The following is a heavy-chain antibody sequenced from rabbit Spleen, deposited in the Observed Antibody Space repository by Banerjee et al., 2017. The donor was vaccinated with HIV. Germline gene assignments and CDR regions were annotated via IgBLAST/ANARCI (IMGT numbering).Heavy chain of an antibody. CDR1: GFSFNNNYW. Sequence: QEQLEESGGGLVKPEGSLTLTCTASGFSFNNNYWMCWVRQAPGKGLEWIACIYAGTGGVTYYANWAKGRFTISKTSSTTVTLQMTSLTVADTATYFCARDTSSSFSSYGMDLWGQGTLVTVS. CDR3: ARDTSSSFSSYGMDL. V-gene: IGHV1S45*01. CDR2: IYAGTGGVT. J-gene: IGHJ3*01. D-gene: IGHD1-1*01.